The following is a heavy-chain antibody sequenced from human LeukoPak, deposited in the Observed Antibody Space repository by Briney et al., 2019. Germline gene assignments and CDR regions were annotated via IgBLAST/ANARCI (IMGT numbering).Heavy chain of an antibody. D-gene: IGHD1-26*01. CDR2: IYYSGST. CDR1: GGSISSSSYY. J-gene: IGHJ4*02. CDR3: ARDRSGSYRTVDY. V-gene: IGHV4-39*07. Sequence: SETLPLTCTVSGGSISSSSYYWGWIRQPPGKGLEWIGSIYYSGSTYYNPSLKSRVTISVDTSENQFSLKLSSVTAADTAVYYCARDRSGSYRTVDYWGQGTLVTVSS.